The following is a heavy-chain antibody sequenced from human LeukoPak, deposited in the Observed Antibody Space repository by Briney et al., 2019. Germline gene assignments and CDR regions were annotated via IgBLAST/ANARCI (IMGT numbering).Heavy chain of an antibody. Sequence: GASVKVSCKASGYTFTGYYMHWVRQPPGQGLEWMGWINPNSGGTNYPQKFQGRVTLTRDTSITTAYMDLSRLRSDDTAVYYCAREILGGFNPGAYWGQGTLVTVSS. D-gene: IGHD1-14*01. V-gene: IGHV1-2*02. CDR1: GYTFTGYY. CDR2: INPNSGGT. J-gene: IGHJ4*02. CDR3: AREILGGFNPGAY.